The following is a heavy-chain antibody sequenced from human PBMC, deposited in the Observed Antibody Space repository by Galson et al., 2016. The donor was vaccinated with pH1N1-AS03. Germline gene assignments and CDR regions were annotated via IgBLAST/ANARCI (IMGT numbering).Heavy chain of an antibody. CDR1: GFSFSESW. V-gene: IGHV3-7*03. CDR3: ARGAGFLVDY. J-gene: IGHJ4*02. Sequence: SLRLSCATSGFSFSESWMNWVRQAPGKGLEWVAIIHKDGSEKHYQDSVKGRFTISRDNAKNSIYLQMDTLRPEDTAFYYCARGAGFLVDYWGQGTLATVSS. D-gene: IGHD1-1*01. CDR2: IHKDGSEK.